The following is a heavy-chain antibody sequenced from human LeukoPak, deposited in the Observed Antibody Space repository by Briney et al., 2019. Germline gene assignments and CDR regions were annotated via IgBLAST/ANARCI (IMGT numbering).Heavy chain of an antibody. CDR2: ISGSGGST. CDR1: GFTFSSYA. CDR3: AKDRMGARGIDY. Sequence: PGGSLRLSCAASGFTFSSYAMSWVRQAPGKGLEWVSAISGSGGSTYYADSVKGRFAISRDNSKNTLYLQMNSLRAEDTAVYYCAKDRMGARGIDYWGQGTLVTVSS. V-gene: IGHV3-23*01. J-gene: IGHJ4*02. D-gene: IGHD1-26*01.